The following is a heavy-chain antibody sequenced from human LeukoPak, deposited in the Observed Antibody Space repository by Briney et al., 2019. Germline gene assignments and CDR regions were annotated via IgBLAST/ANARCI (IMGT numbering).Heavy chain of an antibody. CDR2: IRYDGSNK. D-gene: IGHD6-19*01. Sequence: PGGSLRLSCAASGFTFSSYGMHWVRQAPGKGLEWVAFIRYDGSNKYYADSVKGRFTISRDNSKNTLYLQMNSLRAEDTAVYYCAKVGSGWPTGYYYYYYMDVWGKGTTVTISS. V-gene: IGHV3-30*02. CDR1: GFTFSSYG. J-gene: IGHJ6*03. CDR3: AKVGSGWPTGYYYYYYMDV.